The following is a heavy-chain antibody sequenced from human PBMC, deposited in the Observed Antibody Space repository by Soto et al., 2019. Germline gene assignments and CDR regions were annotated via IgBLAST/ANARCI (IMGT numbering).Heavy chain of an antibody. CDR3: ARHSPRGYCSGGSCYKGWFDP. CDR1: GGSISSSSYY. Sequence: PSETLSLTCTVSGGSISSSSYYWGWIRQPPGKGLEWIGSIYYSGSTYYNPSLKSRVTISVDTSKNQFSLKLSSATAADTAVYYCARHSPRGYCSGGSCYKGWFDPWGQGTLVTVSS. CDR2: IYYSGST. J-gene: IGHJ5*02. D-gene: IGHD2-15*01. V-gene: IGHV4-39*01.